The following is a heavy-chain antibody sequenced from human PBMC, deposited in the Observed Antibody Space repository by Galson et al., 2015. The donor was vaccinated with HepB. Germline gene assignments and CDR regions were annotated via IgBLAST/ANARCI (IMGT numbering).Heavy chain of an antibody. Sequence: LRLSCAASGFTFSSYAMHWVRQAPGKGLEWVAVISYDGSNKYYADSVKGRFTISRDNSKNTLYLQMNSLRAEDTAVYYCARDRGSYGELDYWGQGTLVTVSS. V-gene: IGHV3-30*04. CDR1: GFTFSSYA. J-gene: IGHJ4*02. CDR3: ARDRGSYGELDY. D-gene: IGHD4-17*01. CDR2: ISYDGSNK.